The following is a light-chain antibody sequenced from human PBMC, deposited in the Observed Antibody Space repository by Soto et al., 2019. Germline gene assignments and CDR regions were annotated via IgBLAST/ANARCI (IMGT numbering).Light chain of an antibody. Sequence: EIVMTQSPVTLSASPGERATLSCRASQTLNSEVAWYQQKPGQAPRLLIHGSFTRATGIPDRFTGSGSGTEFTLTINRLQSEDFAVYYCQQYSDRSPITFGQGTRLEIK. J-gene: IGKJ5*01. CDR3: QQYSDRSPIT. V-gene: IGKV3-15*01. CDR2: GSF. CDR1: QTLNSE.